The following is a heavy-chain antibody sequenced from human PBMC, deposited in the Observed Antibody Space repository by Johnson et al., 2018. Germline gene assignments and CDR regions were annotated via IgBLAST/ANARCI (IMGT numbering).Heavy chain of an antibody. CDR2: IHPSGNT. CDR1: GGSISSYY. CDR3: ARNVDTAMVTGSSGWFYYYYGMDV. V-gene: IGHV4-4*07. Sequence: QVQLQESGPGLVKPSETLSLTCTVSGGSISSYYWSWIRQPAGKGLEWIGRIHPSGNTNSNPSLKSRVTMPVDTSKNQFSLKLSSVTAADTAVYYCARNVDTAMVTGSSGWFYYYYGMDVWGQGTTVTVSS. D-gene: IGHD5-18*01. J-gene: IGHJ6*02.